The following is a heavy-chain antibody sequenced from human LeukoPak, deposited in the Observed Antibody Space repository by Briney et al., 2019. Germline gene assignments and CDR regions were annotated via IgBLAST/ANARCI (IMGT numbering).Heavy chain of an antibody. J-gene: IGHJ4*02. CDR3: AKDFKGLTIVAAGTFDY. D-gene: IGHD6-13*01. Sequence: GGSLRLSCAASGFTFSTFAMIWVRQPPGKGLEWVSSIFPSGGEIHYADSVRGRFTISRDNSKSTLSLQMNSLRAEDTAVYYCAKDFKGLTIVAAGTFDYWGQGTLVTVSS. CDR2: IFPSGGEI. V-gene: IGHV3-23*01. CDR1: GFTFSTFA.